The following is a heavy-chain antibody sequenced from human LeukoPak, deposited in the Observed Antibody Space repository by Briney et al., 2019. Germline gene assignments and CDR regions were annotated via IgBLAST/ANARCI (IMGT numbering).Heavy chain of an antibody. J-gene: IGHJ5*02. V-gene: IGHV7-4-1*02. CDR3: ARVLPYYDFWSGPPVGWFDP. Sequence: GASVKVSCKAPGYTFTSYAMNWVRQAPGQGLEWMGWINTNTGNPTYAQGFTGRFVFSLDTSVSTAYLQISSLKAEDTAVYYCARVLPYYDFWSGPPVGWFDPWGQGTLVTVSS. CDR2: INTNTGNP. D-gene: IGHD3-3*01. CDR1: GYTFTSYA.